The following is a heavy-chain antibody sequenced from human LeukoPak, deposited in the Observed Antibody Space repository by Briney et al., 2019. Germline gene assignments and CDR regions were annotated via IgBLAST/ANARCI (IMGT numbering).Heavy chain of an antibody. V-gene: IGHV3-64*01. J-gene: IGHJ4*02. CDR1: GFTFSSYA. CDR3: ARGYDFWSGYWSHSDY. D-gene: IGHD3-3*01. CDR2: ISSNGGST. Sequence: GGSLRLSCAASGFTFSSYAMHWVRQAPGKGLEYVSAISSNGGSTYHANSVKGRFTISRDNSKNTLYLQMGSLRAEDMAVYYCARGYDFWSGYWSHSDYWGQGTLVTVSS.